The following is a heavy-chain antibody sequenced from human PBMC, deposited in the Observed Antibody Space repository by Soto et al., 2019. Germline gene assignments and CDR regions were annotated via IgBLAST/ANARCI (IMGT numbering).Heavy chain of an antibody. CDR1: GITFSDYY. CDR2: FVSSASTI. D-gene: IGHD2-2*01. CDR3: ATGRADIVGVPAAMPLGY. V-gene: IGHV3-11*01. Sequence: QVQLVESGGGLVKPGGSLRLSCAASGITFSDYYMSWIRQAPGKGLEWVSVFVSSASTIHYADSVRGRFTISRDNATNSLFLQIDSLRAEDTAVYYCATGRADIVGVPAAMPLGYLGQGTLVTVSS. J-gene: IGHJ4*02.